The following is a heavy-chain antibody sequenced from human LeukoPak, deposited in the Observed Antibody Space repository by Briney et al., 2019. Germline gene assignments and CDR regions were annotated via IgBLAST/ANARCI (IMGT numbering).Heavy chain of an antibody. CDR2: ISTNGGST. CDR1: GFTFSNYA. J-gene: IGHJ4*02. V-gene: IGHV3-64D*06. D-gene: IGHD6-6*01. CDR3: VKDSSRISSSSDS. Sequence: GGSLRLSCSASGFTFSNYAMHWVRQAPGKGLEYVSGISTNGGSTYYADSVKGRFTISRDNSKNTLYLQMSSLSAGDTAVYYCVKDSSRISSSSDSWGQGTLVTVSS.